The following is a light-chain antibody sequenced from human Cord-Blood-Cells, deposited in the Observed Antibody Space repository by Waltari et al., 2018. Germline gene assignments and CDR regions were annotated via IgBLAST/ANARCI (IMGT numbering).Light chain of an antibody. Sequence: IQLTQSPSSLSASVGDRGTITCRASQGISSYLAWYQQKPGKAPKLLIYAASTLRSGVPERFSGSGSGTDFTLTISRLQPEDFATYYCQQLNSYPYTFGQGTKLEIK. CDR1: QGISSY. CDR2: AAS. CDR3: QQLNSYPYT. J-gene: IGKJ2*01. V-gene: IGKV1-9*01.